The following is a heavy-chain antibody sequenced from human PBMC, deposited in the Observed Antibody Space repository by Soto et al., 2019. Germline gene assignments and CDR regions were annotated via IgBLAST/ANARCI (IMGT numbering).Heavy chain of an antibody. V-gene: IGHV4-39*01. CDR1: GGSISAGSYT. CDR2: VSYNGGT. J-gene: IGHJ5*02. Sequence: QLQLQESGPGLLRPSDTLSLTCTVSGGSISAGSYTGGWIRQPPGKGLEWIGTVSYNGGTYFNPSLKSRVTISVDASNNQFSLQLSSVTAADTAVYYCAKRGHSTSWYWFDPWGQGTLVTVSS. D-gene: IGHD2-2*01. CDR3: AKRGHSTSWYWFDP.